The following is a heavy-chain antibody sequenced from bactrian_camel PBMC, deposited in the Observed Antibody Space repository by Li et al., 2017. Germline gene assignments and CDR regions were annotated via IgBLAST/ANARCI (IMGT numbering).Heavy chain of an antibody. CDR1: GDIFETCG. Sequence: QLVESGGGSVEVGGSLRLSCVGSGDIFETCGVGWYRQAPGKDRELVSRIMYDGTRDYADSVKGRFTISEDHHKATLYLQMTSLKPEDTAMYYCAAGGGGTGTIREDKSARTGCSHLTTDYWGRGTQVTVS. CDR3: AAGGGGTGTIREDKSARTGCSHLTTDY. J-gene: IGHJ4*01. CDR2: IMYDGTR. D-gene: IGHD7*01. V-gene: IGHV3S55*01.